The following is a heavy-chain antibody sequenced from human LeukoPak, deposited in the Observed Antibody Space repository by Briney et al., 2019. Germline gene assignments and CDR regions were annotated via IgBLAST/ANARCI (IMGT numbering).Heavy chain of an antibody. CDR1: GGTFSSYP. CDR3: ARGNNPPYNFYYFMDV. D-gene: IGHD1/OR15-1a*01. CDR2: IIPLFVTP. V-gene: IGHV1-69*01. Sequence: SVKVSCKASGGTFSSYPISWVRQAPGHGLEWMGGIIPLFVTPKYAQNFQGRVTITADESTSTAYMELSSLRSDDTAVYYCARGNNPPYNFYYFMDVWGKGTTVTVSS. J-gene: IGHJ6*03.